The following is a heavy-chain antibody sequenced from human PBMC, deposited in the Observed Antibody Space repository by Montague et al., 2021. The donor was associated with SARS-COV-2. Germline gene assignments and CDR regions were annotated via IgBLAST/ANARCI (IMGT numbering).Heavy chain of an antibody. CDR1: GFTFSHYE. D-gene: IGHD6-19*01. CDR2: ISRSGDTI. V-gene: IGHV3-48*03. CDR3: AKQPGAGAVVYWYFDL. J-gene: IGHJ2*01. Sequence: SLRLSCAASGFTFSHYEMNWVRQAPGKGLEWVSYISRSGDTIYYADSVKGRFTISRDNSKNTLYLQMNSLRAEDTAKYYCAKQPGAGAVVYWYFDLWGRGTVVSVSS.